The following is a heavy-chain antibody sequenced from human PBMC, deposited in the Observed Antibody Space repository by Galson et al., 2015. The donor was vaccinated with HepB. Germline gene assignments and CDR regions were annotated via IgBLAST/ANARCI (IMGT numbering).Heavy chain of an antibody. D-gene: IGHD6-13*01. V-gene: IGHV1-3*01. J-gene: IGHJ6*03. CDR3: ATESVSSSSWLYYYYYMDV. Sequence: SVKVSCKASGYTFTSYAMHWVRQAPGQRLEWMGWINAGNGNTKYSQKFQGRVTITRDTSASTAYMELSSLRSEDTAVYYCATESVSSSSWLYYYYYMDVWGKGTTVTVSS. CDR1: GYTFTSYA. CDR2: INAGNGNT.